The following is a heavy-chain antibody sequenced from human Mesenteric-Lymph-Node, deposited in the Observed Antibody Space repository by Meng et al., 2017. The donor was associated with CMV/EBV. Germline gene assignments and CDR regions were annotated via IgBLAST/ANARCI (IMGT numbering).Heavy chain of an antibody. CDR3: ARDHLSVNWGNFDY. J-gene: IGHJ4*02. Sequence: GYSFTSYGISWVRQDPGQGLEWMRWISPYNGNPKYAQKVQDRVTMTTDTSTSTAYLELRSLRSDDTAVYYCARDHLSVNWGNFDYWGQGTLVTVSS. CDR1: GYSFTSYG. V-gene: IGHV1-18*04. CDR2: ISPYNGNP. D-gene: IGHD7-27*01.